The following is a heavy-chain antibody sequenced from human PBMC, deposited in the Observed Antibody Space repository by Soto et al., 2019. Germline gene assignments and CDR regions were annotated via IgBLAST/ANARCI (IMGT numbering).Heavy chain of an antibody. V-gene: IGHV3-30-3*01. CDR1: GFTFSSYA. CDR3: AREARGYSYGGDYYYYGMDV. Sequence: GGSLRLSCAASGFTFSSYAMHWVRQAPGKGLEWVAVISYDGSNKYYADSVKGRFTISRDNSKNTLYLQMNSLRAEDTAGYYCAREARGYSYGGDYYYYGMDVWGQGTTVTVSS. J-gene: IGHJ6*02. CDR2: ISYDGSNK. D-gene: IGHD5-18*01.